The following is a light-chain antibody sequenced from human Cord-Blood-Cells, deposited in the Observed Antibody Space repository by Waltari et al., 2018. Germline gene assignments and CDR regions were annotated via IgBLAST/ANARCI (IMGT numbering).Light chain of an antibody. CDR3: QQRSIPVT. J-gene: IGKJ4*01. CDR2: DAS. CDR1: QSVSSY. V-gene: IGKV3-11*01. Sequence: EIVLTQSPATLSLSPGERATLSGRARQSVSSYLAWYQQKPGQAPRLLNYDASNRATGIPARFSGSGSGTDFTLTISSLEPEDFAVYYCQQRSIPVTFGGGTKVEIK.